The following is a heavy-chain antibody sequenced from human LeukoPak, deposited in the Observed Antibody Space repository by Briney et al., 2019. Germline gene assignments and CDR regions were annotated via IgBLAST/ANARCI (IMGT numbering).Heavy chain of an antibody. CDR2: ISSSGSTI. J-gene: IGHJ4*02. Sequence: GGSLRRSCSASGFTFSSYEMNWVRQAPGKGLEGVSYISSSGSTIYYADSVKGRFTISRDNAKNSLYLQMNSLRAEDPAVYYCARERWGRLDYWGQGTLVTVSS. D-gene: IGHD4-23*01. CDR3: ARERWGRLDY. CDR1: GFTFSSYE. V-gene: IGHV3-48*03.